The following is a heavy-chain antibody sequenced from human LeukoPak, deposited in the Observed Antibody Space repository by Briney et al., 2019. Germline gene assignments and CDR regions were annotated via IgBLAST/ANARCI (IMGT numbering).Heavy chain of an antibody. CDR3: ARGYSGSYLDAFDI. CDR1: GFTFDDYG. Sequence: GGSLRLSCAASGFTFDDYGMSWVRHAPGKGLEWVSGINWNGGSTGYADSVKGRFTISRDNAKNSLYLQMNSLRAEDTALYYCARGYSGSYLDAFDIWGQGTMVTVSS. V-gene: IGHV3-20*04. D-gene: IGHD1-26*01. J-gene: IGHJ3*02. CDR2: INWNGGST.